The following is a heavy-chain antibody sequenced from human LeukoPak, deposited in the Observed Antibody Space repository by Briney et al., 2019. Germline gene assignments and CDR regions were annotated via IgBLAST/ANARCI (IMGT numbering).Heavy chain of an antibody. Sequence: PGKSLRLSCAASGFTFSNYGMHWVRQAPGKGLEWVAVISYDGSTKYYADSVKGRFTISRDNSENTLYLQMNSLRGEDTAVYYCAKRWDPDYWGQGTLVTVSS. V-gene: IGHV3-30*18. CDR2: ISYDGSTK. D-gene: IGHD1-26*01. CDR1: GFTFSNYG. CDR3: AKRWDPDY. J-gene: IGHJ4*02.